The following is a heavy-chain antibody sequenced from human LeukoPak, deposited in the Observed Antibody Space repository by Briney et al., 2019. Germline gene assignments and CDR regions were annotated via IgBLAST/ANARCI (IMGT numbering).Heavy chain of an antibody. V-gene: IGHV2-70*04. CDR3: ARMRRDSGRSHSFDF. Sequence: SGPALVNPTQTLTLACTFSGFSLTTSEVRVSWIRQPPGKPLEWLARIDWDNDKFYSTSLKTRLTISKDTPKNQVVLTMTNMDPVDTATYYCARMRRDSGRSHSFDFWGQGTLVTVSS. CDR2: IDWDNDK. J-gene: IGHJ4*02. D-gene: IGHD1-26*01. CDR1: GFSLTTSEVR.